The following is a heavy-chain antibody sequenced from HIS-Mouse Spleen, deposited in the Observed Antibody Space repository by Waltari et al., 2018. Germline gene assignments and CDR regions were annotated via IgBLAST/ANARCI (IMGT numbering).Heavy chain of an antibody. CDR2: ISGSGGST. J-gene: IGHJ4*02. CDR3: APPGY. CDR1: GFTFSSFA. Sequence: EVQLLESGGGLVQPGGSLRPSWAPSGFTFSSFAMSWVCQAPGKGLGGVSAISGSGGSTYYADSVKGRFTISRDNTKNTLYLQMNSLRAEDTAVYYCAPPGYWGQGTLVTVSS. V-gene: IGHV3-23*01.